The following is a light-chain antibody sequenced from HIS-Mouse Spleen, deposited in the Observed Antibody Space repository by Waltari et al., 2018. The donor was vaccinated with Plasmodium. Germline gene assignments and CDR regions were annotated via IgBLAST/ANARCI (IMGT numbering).Light chain of an antibody. CDR1: QSISSY. Sequence: IQMTQSPSSLSASVGDRFTITCRASQSISSYLNWYQQKPGKAPKLLVYAASSLQSGVPSRFSGSGSGTDFTLTISSLQPEDFATYYCQQNYNTWTFGQGTKVEIK. V-gene: IGKV1-39*01. J-gene: IGKJ1*01. CDR3: QQNYNTWT. CDR2: AAS.